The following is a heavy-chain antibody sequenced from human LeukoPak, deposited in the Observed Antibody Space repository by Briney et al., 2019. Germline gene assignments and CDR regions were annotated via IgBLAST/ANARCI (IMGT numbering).Heavy chain of an antibody. CDR3: ARDGYNGIDY. D-gene: IGHD5-24*01. CDR2: INHSGST. CDR1: GGSFSGYY. V-gene: IGHV4-34*01. J-gene: IGHJ4*02. Sequence: SETLSLTCAVYGGSFSGYYWSWIRQPPGKGLEWIGEINHSGSTNYNPSLKSRVTISVDTSKNQFSLKLSSVTAADTAVYYCARDGYNGIDYWGQGTLVTVSS.